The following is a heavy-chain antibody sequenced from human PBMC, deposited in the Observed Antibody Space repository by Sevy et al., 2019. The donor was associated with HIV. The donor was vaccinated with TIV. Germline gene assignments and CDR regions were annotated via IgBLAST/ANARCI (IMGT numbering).Heavy chain of an antibody. CDR2: IYFTGNT. V-gene: IGHV4-59*01. CDR3: ARDSTTRPRVLDY. D-gene: IGHD1-1*01. Sequence: SETLSFTCSVSGGSISSYLWTWVWQSPGKGLEWIGNIYFTGNTDYSPALKSRVILSLDTSKSQFSLTLKSVTAADTAIYFCARDSTTRPRVLDYWGQGTLVTVSS. CDR1: GGSISSYL. J-gene: IGHJ4*02.